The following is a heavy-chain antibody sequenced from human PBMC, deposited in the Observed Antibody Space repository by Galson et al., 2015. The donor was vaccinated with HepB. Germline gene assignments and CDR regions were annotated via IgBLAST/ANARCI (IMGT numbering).Heavy chain of an antibody. D-gene: IGHD1-7*01. CDR2: IKSKTDGGTT. CDR1: GFRFTYTW. Sequence: SLRLSCAASGFRFTYTWMSWVRRAPGKGLEFVGLIKSKTDGGTTDYAAPVKGRFTISRVDSENTLYLQMNSLKTEDTAIYYCSTVKGGTVWETKRLNDFWGRGTLVTVSS. V-gene: IGHV3-15*01. J-gene: IGHJ4*02. CDR3: STVKGGTVWETKRLNDF.